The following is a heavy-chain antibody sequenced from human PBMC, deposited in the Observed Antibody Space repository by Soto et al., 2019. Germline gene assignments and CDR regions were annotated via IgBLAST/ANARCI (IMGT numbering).Heavy chain of an antibody. CDR1: GFTFSNAW. CDR2: IKSKTDGGTT. V-gene: IGHV3-15*07. D-gene: IGHD6-19*01. CDR3: TTDPADIAVAVYYYYGMDV. J-gene: IGHJ6*02. Sequence: GGSLRLSCAASGFTFSNAWMNWVRQAPGKGLEWVGRIKSKTDGGTTDYAAPVKGRFTISRDDSKNTLYLQMNSLKTEDTAVYYCTTDPADIAVAVYYYYGMDVWGQGTTVTVSS.